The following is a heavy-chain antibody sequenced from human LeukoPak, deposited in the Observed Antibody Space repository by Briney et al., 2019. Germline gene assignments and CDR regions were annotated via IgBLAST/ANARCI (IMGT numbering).Heavy chain of an antibody. Sequence: ASVKVSCKASGYTFTSYYMHWVRQAPGQGLEWMGIINPSGGSTSNAQKFQGRVTMTRDTSTSTVYMELSSLRSEDTAVYYCARGRYSSSWYESIKFDYWGQGTLVTFSS. CDR2: INPSGGST. D-gene: IGHD6-13*01. V-gene: IGHV1-46*01. CDR1: GYTFTSYY. J-gene: IGHJ4*02. CDR3: ARGRYSSSWYESIKFDY.